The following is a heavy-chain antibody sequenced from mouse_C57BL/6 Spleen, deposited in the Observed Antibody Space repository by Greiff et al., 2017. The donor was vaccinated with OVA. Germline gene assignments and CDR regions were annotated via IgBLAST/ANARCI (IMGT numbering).Heavy chain of an antibody. Sequence: VQLQQSVAELVRPGASVKLSCTASGFNINNNYMHWVKQRPEQGLEWIGRIVPANGNTKYAPKFQGKATITADTSSNTTYLQLSSLTSEDTAIYYCARVGYDEYYAMDYWGQGTSVTVSS. CDR3: ARVGYDEYYAMDY. V-gene: IGHV14-3*01. CDR1: GFNINNNY. D-gene: IGHD2-2*01. CDR2: IVPANGNT. J-gene: IGHJ4*01.